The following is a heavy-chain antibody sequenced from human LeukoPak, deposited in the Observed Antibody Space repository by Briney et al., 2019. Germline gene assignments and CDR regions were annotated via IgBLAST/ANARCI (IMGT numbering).Heavy chain of an antibody. D-gene: IGHD6-19*01. CDR1: GFTFSSNS. V-gene: IGHV3-23*01. CDR2: ISGRCGGR. Sequence: PGGSLRLSCAAAGFTFSSNSMSWVRQAPGKGLEWVSAISGRCGGRYYEDSVKGRFTTSSDTSKITLYLQMNSLRAEDTAVYYCAKDLQYSSGPPEIYEWGQGTLVTVSS. CDR3: AKDLQYSSGPPEIYE. J-gene: IGHJ4*02.